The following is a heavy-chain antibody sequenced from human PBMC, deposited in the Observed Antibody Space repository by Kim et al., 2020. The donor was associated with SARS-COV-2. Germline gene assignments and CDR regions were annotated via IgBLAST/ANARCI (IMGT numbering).Heavy chain of an antibody. V-gene: IGHV3-48*03. D-gene: IGHD3-10*01. J-gene: IGHJ4*02. CDR3: AREDSYYYGSSLTFDY. CDR1: GFTFSSYE. CDR2: ISSSGSTI. Sequence: GGSLRLSCAASGFTFSSYEMNWVRQAPGKGLVWVSYISSSGSTIYYADSVKGRFTISRDNAKNSLYLQMNSLRAEDTAVYYCAREDSYYYGSSLTFDYWGQGTLVTVSS.